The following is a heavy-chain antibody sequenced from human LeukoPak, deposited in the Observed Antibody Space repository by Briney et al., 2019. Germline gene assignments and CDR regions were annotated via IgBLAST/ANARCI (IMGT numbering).Heavy chain of an antibody. V-gene: IGHV4-39*01. CDR3: ARPQGYQLLDFEY. CDR2: VYYSGST. CDR1: GGSITSGLYY. Sequence: SETLSLTCTVSGGSITSGLYYWAWLRQTPGKGLDWIGSVYYSGSTYYNPSLKSRVTISVDTSKNQFSLKLSSVTAADTAVYYCARPQGYQLLDFEYWGQGTLVTVTS. D-gene: IGHD2-2*01. J-gene: IGHJ4*02.